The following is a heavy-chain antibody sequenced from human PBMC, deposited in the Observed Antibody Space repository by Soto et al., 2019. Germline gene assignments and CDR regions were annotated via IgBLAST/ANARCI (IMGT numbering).Heavy chain of an antibody. CDR3: AMGIAALRLSWFGP. V-gene: IGHV1-2*02. J-gene: IGHJ5*02. Sequence: QAQLVQSGAEVKKPGPSVKVSCMASGYTFSGNYLHWVRQAPRQGLEWMGWINPKSGGTGYAQKFQGRVTMTTDTSTSTADMELSSLRSADTAVYYCAMGIAALRLSWFGPWGQGTLVTVSS. D-gene: IGHD6-13*01. CDR1: GYTFSGNY. CDR2: INPKSGGT.